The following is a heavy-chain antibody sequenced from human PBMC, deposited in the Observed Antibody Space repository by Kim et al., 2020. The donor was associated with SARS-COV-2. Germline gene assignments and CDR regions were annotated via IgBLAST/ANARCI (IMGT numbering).Heavy chain of an antibody. J-gene: IGHJ4*02. CDR2: KQEGSEK. CDR3: TRDLEH. Sequence: KQEGSEKYYVDSVKGRFTISRDNAKNSLYLQMNSLRAEDTAVYYCTRDLEHWGQGTLVTVSS. V-gene: IGHV3-7*04.